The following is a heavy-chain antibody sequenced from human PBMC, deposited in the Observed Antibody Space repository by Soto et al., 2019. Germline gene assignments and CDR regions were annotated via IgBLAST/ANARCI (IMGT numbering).Heavy chain of an antibody. J-gene: IGHJ4*02. D-gene: IGHD3-3*01. Sequence: SLRLSCAASGFTFSSYGMHWVRQAPGKGLEWVAVISYDGSNKYYADSVKGRFTISRDNSKNMLYLQMNSLRAEDTAVYYCANSATGDYDFWSGPTRWGQGTLVTVSS. CDR1: GFTFSSYG. V-gene: IGHV3-30*18. CDR2: ISYDGSNK. CDR3: ANSATGDYDFWSGPTR.